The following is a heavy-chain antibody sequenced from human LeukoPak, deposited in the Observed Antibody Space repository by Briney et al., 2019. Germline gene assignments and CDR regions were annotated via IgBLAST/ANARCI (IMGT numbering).Heavy chain of an antibody. J-gene: IGHJ4*02. D-gene: IGHD5-12*01. CDR1: GYTFTGYY. V-gene: IGHV1-2*02. Sequence: ASVKVSCKASGYTFTGYYMHWVRQAPGQGLEWMGWINPNSGGTNYAQKFQGRVTMTRDTSISTAYMELSRLRSDDTAVYYCARDPSKATPIAFEDYWGQGTLVTVSS. CDR2: INPNSGGT. CDR3: ARDPSKATPIAFEDY.